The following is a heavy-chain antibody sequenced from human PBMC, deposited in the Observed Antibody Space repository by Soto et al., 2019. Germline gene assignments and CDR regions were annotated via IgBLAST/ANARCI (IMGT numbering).Heavy chain of an antibody. D-gene: IGHD5-18*01. J-gene: IGHJ4*02. V-gene: IGHV3-23*01. CDR1: GFTFSSYA. CDR2: ISGSGGST. CDR3: AKSDSYGSGYFDY. Sequence: EVQLLESGGGLVQPGGSLRLSCAASGFTFSSYAMSWVRQAPGKGLEWVSAISGSGGSTYYADSVQGRFTISRDNSKNTLYLQMNSLRAEDTAVYYCAKSDSYGSGYFDYWGQGTLVTVSS.